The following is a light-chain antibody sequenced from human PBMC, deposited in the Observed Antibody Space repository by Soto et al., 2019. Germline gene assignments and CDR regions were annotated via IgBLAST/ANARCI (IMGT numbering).Light chain of an antibody. CDR3: SSYTGASALYV. V-gene: IGLV2-14*03. Sequence: QSALTQPASVSGSPGQSITISCTGTSSDVGSYNYVAWYQQHLGKAPKLIIYNVAVRPSGVSNRFSGSKSGNTASLAISGLQPEDEAHYYCSSYTGASALYVFGTGTKVTVL. J-gene: IGLJ1*01. CDR2: NVA. CDR1: SSDVGSYNY.